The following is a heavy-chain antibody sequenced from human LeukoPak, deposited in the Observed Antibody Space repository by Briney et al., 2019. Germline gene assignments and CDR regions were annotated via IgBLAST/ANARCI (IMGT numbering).Heavy chain of an antibody. D-gene: IGHD2-21*01. CDR3: ATDCGPRRCEAFDI. CDR2: FDPEDGET. V-gene: IGHV1-24*01. Sequence: ASVKVSCKVSGYTLTELSMHWVRQAPGKGLEWMGGFDPEDGETIYAQKFQGRVTMTEDTSTDTAYMELSSLRSEDTAVCYCATDCGPRRCEAFDIWGQGTMVTVSS. J-gene: IGHJ3*02. CDR1: GYTLTELS.